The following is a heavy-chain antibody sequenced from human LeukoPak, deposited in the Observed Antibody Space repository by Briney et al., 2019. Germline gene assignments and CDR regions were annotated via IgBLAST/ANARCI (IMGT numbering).Heavy chain of an antibody. V-gene: IGHV1-2*02. CDR3: ARDGGRGYDYVWGSYRTPPFDY. Sequence: GASVKVSCKASGYTFTSYDINWVRQAPGQGLEWMGWINPNSGGTNYARKFQGRVTMTRDTSISTAYMELSRLRSDGTAVYYCARDGGRGYDYVWGSYRTPPFDYWGQGTLVTVSS. D-gene: IGHD3-16*02. CDR1: GYTFTSYD. CDR2: INPNSGGT. J-gene: IGHJ4*02.